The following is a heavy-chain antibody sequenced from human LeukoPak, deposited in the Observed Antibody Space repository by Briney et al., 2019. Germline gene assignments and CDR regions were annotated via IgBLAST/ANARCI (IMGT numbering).Heavy chain of an antibody. D-gene: IGHD6-6*01. CDR1: GDSISSSNYF. CDR3: ARDLGIAARYNWFDP. CDR2: IYYTGST. Sequence: SETLSLTCTVSGDSISSSNYFWGWIRQPPGKGLEWIGFIYYTGSTNYNPSLKSRVTISVDTSKNQFSLKLSSVTAADTAVYYCARDLGIAARYNWFDPWGQGTLVTVSS. V-gene: IGHV4-61*05. J-gene: IGHJ5*02.